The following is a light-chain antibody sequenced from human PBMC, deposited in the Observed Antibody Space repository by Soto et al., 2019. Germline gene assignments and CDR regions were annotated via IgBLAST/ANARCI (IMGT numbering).Light chain of an antibody. CDR1: NIGSKS. J-gene: IGLJ1*01. V-gene: IGLV3-21*01. CDR2: YDS. Sequence: SSELTQSPSLSVAPGQTATITCGGNNIGSKSVNWYQQKAGQAPVLVMSYDSDRPSGIPERFSGSNSGNTATLTLSRVESGDEADYFCQVWDTDNDHHVFGSGTKVTVL. CDR3: QVWDTDNDHHV.